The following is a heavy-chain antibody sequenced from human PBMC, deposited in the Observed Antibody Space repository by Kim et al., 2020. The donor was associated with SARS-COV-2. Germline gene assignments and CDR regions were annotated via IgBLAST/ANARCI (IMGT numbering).Heavy chain of an antibody. D-gene: IGHD3-16*02. J-gene: IGHJ5*02. Sequence: SVKVSCKASGITFRNFAFSWLRQAPGAGPEWRWAIMTSVGAKNYAQKFEGRLTITADEYRATVYMHLSGLTSADTATYYCARDSQRDYRGGTVESWSDPWGQGTVVTVSS. V-gene: IGHV1-69*13. CDR2: IMTSVGAK. CDR3: ARDSQRDYRGGTVESWSDP. CDR1: GITFRNFA.